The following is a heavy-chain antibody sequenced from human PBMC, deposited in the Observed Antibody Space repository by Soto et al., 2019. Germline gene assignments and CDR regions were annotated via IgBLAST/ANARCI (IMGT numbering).Heavy chain of an antibody. CDR3: AKVGSERYSGQHSDY. CDR2: ISSSSGIT. V-gene: IGHV3-23*01. CDR1: GFTFSNYA. D-gene: IGHD5-12*01. Sequence: EVELLESGGGLVQPGGSLRLSCAASGFTFSNYAMNWVRQAPGKGLEWVATISSSSGITYYADSVKGRFTISRDNSKNFLYLQMNSLRGDDTAVYYCAKVGSERYSGQHSDYWGQGTLVTISS. J-gene: IGHJ4*02.